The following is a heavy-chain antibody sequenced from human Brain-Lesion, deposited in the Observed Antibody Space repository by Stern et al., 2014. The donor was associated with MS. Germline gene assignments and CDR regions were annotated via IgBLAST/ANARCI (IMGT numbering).Heavy chain of an antibody. J-gene: IGHJ4*02. D-gene: IGHD6-6*01. V-gene: IGHV5-51*01. CDR3: ARRGDSSSSGFDY. CDR1: GYRFTSNW. CDR2: IWPGDSDT. Sequence: VQLVQSGAEVKKPGESLKISCKGSGYRFTSNWIGWVRQMPGKGLEGMGIIWPGDSDTRYSPSFQGQVTISADKSISPAYLQWSSLQASDTAMYYCARRGDSSSSGFDYWGQGTLVIVSS.